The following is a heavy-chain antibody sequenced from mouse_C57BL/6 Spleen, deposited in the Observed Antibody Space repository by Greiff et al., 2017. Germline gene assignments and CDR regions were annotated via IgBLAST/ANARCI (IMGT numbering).Heavy chain of an antibody. J-gene: IGHJ2*01. V-gene: IGHV1-59*01. CDR3: ASRGYYDYAYYFDY. CDR1: GYTFTSYW. CDR2: IDPSDSYT. D-gene: IGHD2-4*01. Sequence: VQLQQPGAELVRPGTSVKLSCKASGYTFTSYWMHWVKQRPGQGLEWIGVIDPSDSYTNYNQKFKGKATLTVDTSSSTAYMQLSSLTSEDSAVYYCASRGYYDYAYYFDYWGQGTTLTVSS.